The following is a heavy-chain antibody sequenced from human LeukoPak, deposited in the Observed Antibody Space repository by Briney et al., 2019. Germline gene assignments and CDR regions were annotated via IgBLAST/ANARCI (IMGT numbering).Heavy chain of an antibody. Sequence: ASVKVSCKASGYTFTNYGISWVRQAPGQGLECMGWISAYNGNTNYAQRFQGRVTMTTDTSTSTAYMELRSLRSDDTAVYYCARVLGRRLFDAFDIWGQGTMVTVSS. CDR1: GYTFTNYG. J-gene: IGHJ3*02. CDR3: ARVLGRRLFDAFDI. D-gene: IGHD3-10*01. CDR2: ISAYNGNT. V-gene: IGHV1-18*01.